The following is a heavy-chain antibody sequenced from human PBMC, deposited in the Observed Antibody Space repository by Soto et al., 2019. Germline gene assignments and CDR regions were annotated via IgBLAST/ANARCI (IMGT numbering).Heavy chain of an antibody. Sequence: PGGSLRLSCAASGFTFSSYAMSWVRQAPGKGLEWVSAISGGGGSTYYADSVKGRFTISRDNSKNTLYLQMNSLRAEDTAVYYCAKDPFHGDRTIDYWGQGTLVTVSS. V-gene: IGHV3-23*01. D-gene: IGHD4-17*01. CDR2: ISGGGGST. J-gene: IGHJ4*02. CDR1: GFTFSSYA. CDR3: AKDPFHGDRTIDY.